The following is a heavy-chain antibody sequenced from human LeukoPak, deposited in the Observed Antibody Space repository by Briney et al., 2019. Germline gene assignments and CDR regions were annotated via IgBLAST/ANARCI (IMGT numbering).Heavy chain of an antibody. J-gene: IGHJ4*02. D-gene: IGHD5-24*01. CDR2: IYPGDSDT. CDR1: GYSFTSYW. V-gene: IGHV5-51*01. Sequence: PGESLTISCKASGYSFTSYWIGWVRRMPGKGLEWMGFIYPGDSDTRYSPSFQGQVTISADKSITTAYLEWSSLKASDTAMYYCARSKEIDYWGQGTLVTVSS. CDR3: ARSKEIDY.